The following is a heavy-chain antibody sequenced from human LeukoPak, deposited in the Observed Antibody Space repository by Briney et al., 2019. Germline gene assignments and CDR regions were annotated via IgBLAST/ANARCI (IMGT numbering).Heavy chain of an antibody. CDR3: ARESGYSYDQAFDY. CDR1: GFTFSSYE. CDR2: ISSSGSTI. Sequence: GGSLRLSCAASGFTFSSYEMNWVRQAPGKGLEWVSYISSSGSTIYYADSVKGRFTISRDNAKNSLYLQMNSLRAEDTAVYYCARESGYSYDQAFDYWGQGTLVTVSS. J-gene: IGHJ4*02. D-gene: IGHD5-18*01. V-gene: IGHV3-48*03.